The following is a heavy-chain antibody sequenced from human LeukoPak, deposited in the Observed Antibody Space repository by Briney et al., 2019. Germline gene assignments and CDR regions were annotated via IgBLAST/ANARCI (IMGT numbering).Heavy chain of an antibody. CDR1: GFVLSIYA. D-gene: IGHD1-1*01. CDR2: VTNSGGST. CDR3: VQETGHNWGYLDY. Sequence: GGSLRLSCAASGFVLSIYAMSWGRQAPGEGLGCVSSVTNSGGSTYYADSVKGRFAISRDNSKNTLYLQMNTLRADDTAVYYCVQETGHNWGYLDYWGKGTLVTVSS. J-gene: IGHJ4*02. V-gene: IGHV3-23*01.